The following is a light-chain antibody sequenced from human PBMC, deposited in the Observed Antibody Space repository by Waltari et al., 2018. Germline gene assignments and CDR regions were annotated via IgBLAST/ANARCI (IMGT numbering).Light chain of an antibody. V-gene: IGKV3-11*01. CDR1: QTVTSY. CDR3: QQRSDWQ. J-gene: IGKJ1*01. Sequence: EIVLTQSPATLSLSPVERATLACRASQTVTSYLAWYQQKPGQAPRLLIYNASNRANGIPARFSGSGSGTDFTLTISSLEPEDFAVYYCQQRSDWQFGQGTKVEIK. CDR2: NAS.